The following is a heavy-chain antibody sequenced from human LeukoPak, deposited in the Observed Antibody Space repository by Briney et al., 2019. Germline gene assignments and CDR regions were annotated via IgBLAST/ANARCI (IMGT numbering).Heavy chain of an antibody. Sequence: SETLSLTCAVYGGSFSGYYWSWIRQPPGKGLEWIGYIYYSGSTNYNPSLKSRVTISVDTSKNQFSLKLSSVTAADTAVYYCARDYYDSSGYSSLDYWGQGTLVTVSS. CDR3: ARDYYDSSGYSSLDY. J-gene: IGHJ4*02. CDR1: GGSFSGYY. V-gene: IGHV4-59*01. D-gene: IGHD3-22*01. CDR2: IYYSGST.